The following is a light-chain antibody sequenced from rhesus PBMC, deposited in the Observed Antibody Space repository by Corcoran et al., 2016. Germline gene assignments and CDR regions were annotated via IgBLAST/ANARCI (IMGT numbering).Light chain of an antibody. CDR2: DTS. V-gene: IGLV7-80*01. J-gene: IGLJ6*01. CDR1: IRAVTSGHY. CDR3: CTSCSAV. Sequence: QAVVTQEPSLTVSPGGTVTLTCASTIRAVTSGHYPHWFQQKPGQAPKTLIYDTSNNLSWTPARFSGSLHGGKAALTLSGAQPEDEAECYYCTSCSAVCGSSTKLTVL.